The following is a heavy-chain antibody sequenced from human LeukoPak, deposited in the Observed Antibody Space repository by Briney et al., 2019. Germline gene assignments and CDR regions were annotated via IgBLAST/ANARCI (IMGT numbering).Heavy chain of an antibody. D-gene: IGHD3-9*01. CDR3: AIWRYDILTGYYYYYYGMDV. Sequence: SETLSLTCAVYGGSFSGYYWSWIRQPPGKGLEWIGEINHSGSTNYNPSLKSRVTISVDTSKNQFSLKLSPVTAADTAVYYCAIWRYDILTGYYYYYYGMDVWGQGTTVTVSS. V-gene: IGHV4-34*01. CDR1: GGSFSGYY. J-gene: IGHJ6*02. CDR2: INHSGST.